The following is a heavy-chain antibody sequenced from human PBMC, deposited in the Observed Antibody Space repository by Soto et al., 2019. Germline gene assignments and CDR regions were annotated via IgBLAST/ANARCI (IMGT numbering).Heavy chain of an antibody. J-gene: IGHJ4*02. D-gene: IGHD5-18*01. V-gene: IGHV4-39*02. CDR1: GGSISSSIYF. CDR3: ARDHVDTPMTNFDY. CDR2: MYYSGST. Sequence: PSETLSLTCTVSGGSISSSIYFWGWIRQPPGKGLEWIGSMYYSGSTYYNPSLKSRVTISVDTSKNQFSLKLSSVTAADTAVYYCARDHVDTPMTNFDYWGQGTLVTVSS.